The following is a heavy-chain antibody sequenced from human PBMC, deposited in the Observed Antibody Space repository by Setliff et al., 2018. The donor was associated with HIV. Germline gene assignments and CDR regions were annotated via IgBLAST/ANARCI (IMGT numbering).Heavy chain of an antibody. V-gene: IGHV4-39*07. CDR2: INHSGGT. CDR3: ARVIGWNDAGDY. Sequence: PSETLSLTCTVSGGSISSSSYYWGWIRQPPGKGLEWIGEINHSGGTNYNPSLKSRVTISVDTSKNQFSLKLSFVTAADTAVYYCARVIGWNDAGDYWGRGTLVTVSS. J-gene: IGHJ4*02. CDR1: GGSISSSSYY. D-gene: IGHD1-1*01.